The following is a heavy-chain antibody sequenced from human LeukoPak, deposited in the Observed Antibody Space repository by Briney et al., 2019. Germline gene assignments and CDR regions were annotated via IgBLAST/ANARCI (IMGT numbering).Heavy chain of an antibody. Sequence: GASLRLSCAASGFTFSDYYMSWIRQAPGKGLEWVSYISSSSSYTNYADSVKGRFTISRDNSKNTLYLQMNSLRAEDTAVYYCARDSPDSYGYIFDYWGQGTLVTVSS. J-gene: IGHJ4*02. D-gene: IGHD5-18*01. CDR2: ISSSSSYT. CDR3: ARDSPDSYGYIFDY. CDR1: GFTFSDYY. V-gene: IGHV3-11*06.